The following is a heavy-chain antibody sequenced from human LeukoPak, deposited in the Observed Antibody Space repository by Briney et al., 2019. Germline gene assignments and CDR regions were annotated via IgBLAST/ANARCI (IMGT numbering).Heavy chain of an antibody. V-gene: IGHV4-59*01. Sequence: SETLSLACTVSRGSITSYYWSWIRQPPGKGLEWIGYIYYSGSTNYNPSLKSRVTISVDTSKNQFSLKLSSVTAADTAVYYCARHYSSSWYSYYYYMDVWGKGTTVTVSS. CDR1: RGSITSYY. J-gene: IGHJ6*03. D-gene: IGHD6-13*01. CDR3: ARHYSSSWYSYYYYMDV. CDR2: IYYSGST.